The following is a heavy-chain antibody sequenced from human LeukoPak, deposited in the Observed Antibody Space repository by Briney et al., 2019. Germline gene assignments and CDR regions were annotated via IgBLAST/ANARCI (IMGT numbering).Heavy chain of an antibody. CDR2: IKQDGSEK. CDR1: GFTYSTYW. CDR3: VYGDYVKTVNYFDY. J-gene: IGHJ4*02. D-gene: IGHD4-17*01. V-gene: IGHV3-7*01. Sequence: PGGSLRLSCAASGFTYSTYWMTWVRQAPGKGLEWVADIKQDGSEKYYVDSVKGRFTISRDNANKSLYLQMNSLRAEDTALYYCVYGDYVKTVNYFDYWGQGTLVTVSS.